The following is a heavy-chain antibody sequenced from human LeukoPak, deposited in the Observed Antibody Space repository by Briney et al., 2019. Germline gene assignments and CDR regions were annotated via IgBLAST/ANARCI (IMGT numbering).Heavy chain of an antibody. CDR3: ARDVPHNWFDT. V-gene: IGHV3-74*01. CDR2: INSDGGGA. Sequence: GGSLRLSCAASGITFGNNWMHWIRQGPGKGLVWISRINSDGGGAIYADSVKGRFTVSRDNAKNTLYLQMNSLRAEDTAVYYCARDVPHNWFDTRGQGTLVTVSS. CDR1: GITFGNNW. J-gene: IGHJ5*02.